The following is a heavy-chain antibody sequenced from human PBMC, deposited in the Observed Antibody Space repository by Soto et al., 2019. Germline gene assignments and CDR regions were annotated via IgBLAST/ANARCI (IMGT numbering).Heavy chain of an antibody. V-gene: IGHV3-74*01. CDR1: GFTFSSYW. CDR3: GRGGSDSPMAPGY. D-gene: IGHD5-18*01. CDR2: INPDGGAT. J-gene: IGHJ4*02. Sequence: GGTLRLSCAASGFTFSSYWMHWVRQAPGKGLVWVSRINPDGGATNYADSVKGRFTSSRDNAKNTLYLQMNSLRAEDTAVFYCGRGGSDSPMAPGYWGQGTLVTVSS.